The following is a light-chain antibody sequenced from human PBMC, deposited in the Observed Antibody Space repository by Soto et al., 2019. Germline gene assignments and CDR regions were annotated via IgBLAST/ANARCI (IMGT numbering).Light chain of an antibody. V-gene: IGKV1-5*01. J-gene: IGKJ1*01. CDR1: QTISSN. Sequence: DIQMTQSPSSLFASVGDRVSITCRASQTISSNLGWYQQKPGKAPKRLIFDASSLQSGVASRFSGSGSGTEFTLTISSLQPDDLATYYCQQYHGFSRTFGQGTKVDIK. CDR2: DAS. CDR3: QQYHGFSRT.